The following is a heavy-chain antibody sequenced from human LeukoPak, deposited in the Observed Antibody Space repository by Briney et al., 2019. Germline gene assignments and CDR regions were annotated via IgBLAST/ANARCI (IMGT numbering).Heavy chain of an antibody. CDR3: ARDLRDPYSYHITFDY. CDR2: IKQGGSEK. Sequence: GGSLRLSCAASGFTFSSYWMSWLRQAPGQGLEWVANIKQGGSEKYYVDSVKGRFTISRDNAKNSLYLQMNSLRAEDTAVYYCARDLRDPYSYHITFDYWGQGTLVTVSS. V-gene: IGHV3-7*01. CDR1: GFTFSSYW. J-gene: IGHJ4*02. D-gene: IGHD5-18*01.